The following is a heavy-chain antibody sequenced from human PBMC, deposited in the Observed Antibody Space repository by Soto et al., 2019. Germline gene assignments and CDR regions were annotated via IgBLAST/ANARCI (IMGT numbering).Heavy chain of an antibody. CDR1: GGSISPYY. V-gene: IGHV4-59*01. CDR3: ARKGEDASYATSYMDV. CDR2: VYYSGNT. D-gene: IGHD2-21*01. J-gene: IGHJ6*03. Sequence: SETLSLTCTVSGGSISPYYWSWIRQPPGKGLEWIGYVYYSGNTNYNPSLESRVTISVDTSRNRFSLNLTSATAADTAVYYCARKGEDASYATSYMDVWGRGSALTFS.